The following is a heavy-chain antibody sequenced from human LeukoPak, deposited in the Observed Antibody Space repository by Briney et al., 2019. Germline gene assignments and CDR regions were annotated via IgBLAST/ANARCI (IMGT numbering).Heavy chain of an antibody. CDR1: GFTFSSYS. CDR3: ARVASSGALRTDY. D-gene: IGHD2-15*01. CDR2: ISSSSVYI. Sequence: GGSLRLSCAASGFTFSSYSMNWVRQAPGKELEWVSSISSSSVYINYADSLKGRFTISRDNAKNSLYLQMNSLRAEDTAVYYCARVASSGALRTDYWGQGTLVTVSS. V-gene: IGHV3-21*01. J-gene: IGHJ4*02.